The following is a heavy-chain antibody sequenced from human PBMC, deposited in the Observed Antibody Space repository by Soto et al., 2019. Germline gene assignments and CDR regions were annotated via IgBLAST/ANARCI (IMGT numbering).Heavy chain of an antibody. CDR1: GFTFSSHW. D-gene: IGHD6-13*01. CDR2: INSDGSDS. CDR3: ASRSPGFHSSFDY. V-gene: IGHV3-74*01. Sequence: GGSLRLSCAASGFTFSSHWMYWVSQTPGKGLVWVSRINSDGSDSSYAASVKGRFTISRDNAESTLFLQMNTLRVDDTAVYYCASRSPGFHSSFDYWGQGSLVTVSS. J-gene: IGHJ4*02.